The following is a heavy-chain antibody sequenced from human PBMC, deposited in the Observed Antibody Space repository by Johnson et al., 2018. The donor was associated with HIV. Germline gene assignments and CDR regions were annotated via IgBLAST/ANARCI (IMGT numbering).Heavy chain of an antibody. V-gene: IGHV3-9*01. J-gene: IGHJ3*02. Sequence: VQLVESGGGLVKPGGSLRLSCAASGFTFSNAWMTWVRQAPGKGLEWVSGISWNSGSIGYADSVKGRFTISRDNAKNSLYLQMNSLRAEDTAVYYCAKDQWSTSWTNDAFDIWGQGTMVTVSA. CDR2: ISWNSGSI. CDR1: GFTFSNAW. D-gene: IGHD6-13*01. CDR3: AKDQWSTSWTNDAFDI.